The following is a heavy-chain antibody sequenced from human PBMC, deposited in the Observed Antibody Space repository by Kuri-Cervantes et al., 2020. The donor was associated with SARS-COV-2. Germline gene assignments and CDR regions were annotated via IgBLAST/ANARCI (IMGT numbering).Heavy chain of an antibody. D-gene: IGHD3/OR15-3a*01. J-gene: IGHJ4*02. CDR1: GFSVTSGSYY. CDR3: ARGFWTGFLFDS. CDR2: IYYGGST. Sequence: GSLRLSCSVSGFSVTSGSYYWSWLRQSPGKGLEWIGYIYYGGSTTYNPALKSRVTISIDMTNNQFFLNLKGASAADTAVYYCARGFWTGFLFDSWGQGSRVTGSS. V-gene: IGHV4-61*01.